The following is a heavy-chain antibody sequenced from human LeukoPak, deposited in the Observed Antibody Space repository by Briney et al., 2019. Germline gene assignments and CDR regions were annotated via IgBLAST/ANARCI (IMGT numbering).Heavy chain of an antibody. CDR1: GYTFTGYY. CDR3: ARVSWDSSGYYFDY. CDR2: INPNSGGT. Sequence: GASVKVSCKASGYTFTGYYMHWVRQTPGQVLKWIGWINPNSGGTNYAQKFQGRVTMTRDTSISTAYMELSRLRSDDTAVYYCARVSWDSSGYYFDYWGQGTLVTVSS. V-gene: IGHV1-2*02. D-gene: IGHD3-22*01. J-gene: IGHJ4*02.